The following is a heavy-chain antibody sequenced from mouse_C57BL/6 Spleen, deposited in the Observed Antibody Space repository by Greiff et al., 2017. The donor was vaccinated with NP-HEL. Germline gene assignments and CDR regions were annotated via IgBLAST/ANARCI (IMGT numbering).Heavy chain of an antibody. CDR3: ARGIITTVVGRYFDY. J-gene: IGHJ2*01. CDR1: GYTFTSYW. Sequence: QVQLQQPGAELVMPGASVKLSCKASGYTFTSYWMHWVKQRPGQGLEWIGEIDPSDSYTNYNQKFKGKSTLTVDKSSSTAYMQLSSLTSEDSAVYYCARGIITTVVGRYFDYWGQGTTLTVSS. D-gene: IGHD1-1*01. CDR2: IDPSDSYT. V-gene: IGHV1-69*01.